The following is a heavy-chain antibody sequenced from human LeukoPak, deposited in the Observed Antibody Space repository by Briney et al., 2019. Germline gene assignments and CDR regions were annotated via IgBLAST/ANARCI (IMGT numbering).Heavy chain of an antibody. J-gene: IGHJ4*02. CDR3: ARDYCSGGSCYDY. Sequence: TGGFLRLSCAASGFTFSSYWMSWVRQAPGKGLEWVANIKQDGSEKYYVDSVKGRFTISRDNAKNSLYLQMNSLRAEDTAVYYCARDYCSGGSCYDYWGQGTLVTVSS. V-gene: IGHV3-7*01. CDR1: GFTFSSYW. D-gene: IGHD2-15*01. CDR2: IKQDGSEK.